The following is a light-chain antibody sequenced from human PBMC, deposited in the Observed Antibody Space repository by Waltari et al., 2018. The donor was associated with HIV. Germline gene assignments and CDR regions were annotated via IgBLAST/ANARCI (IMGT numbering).Light chain of an antibody. Sequence: DIQLTQSPPSLSASVGDRVPLTCQASQDIRNFLNWYQQKPGQVPNLLIYDASNLETGVPSRCSGSGSGTDFTLTISSLQPDDIATYYCQQYNNVPLTFGGGTKVEIK. J-gene: IGKJ4*01. V-gene: IGKV1-33*01. CDR3: QQYNNVPLT. CDR1: QDIRNF. CDR2: DAS.